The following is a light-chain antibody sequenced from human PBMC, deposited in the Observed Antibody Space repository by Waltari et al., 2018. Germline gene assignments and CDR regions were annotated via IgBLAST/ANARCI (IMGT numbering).Light chain of an antibody. J-gene: IGLJ2*01. V-gene: IGLV3-1*01. CDR2: HDS. CDR3: QAWDSSTVV. Sequence: SYELTQPPSVSVSPGQTASITCSGDKLGDQSVSWYQLKPGQSPVLVIYHDSQRPSGIPERFSGSNSGNTATLTISGTQAMDEADYYCQAWDSSTVVFGGGTKLTVL. CDR1: KLGDQS.